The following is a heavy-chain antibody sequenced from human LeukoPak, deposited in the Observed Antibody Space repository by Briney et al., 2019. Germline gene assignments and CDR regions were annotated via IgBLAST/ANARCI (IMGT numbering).Heavy chain of an antibody. V-gene: IGHV1-18*01. CDR1: GYTFTSYG. D-gene: IGHD6-13*01. Sequence: ASVKVSCKASGYTFTSYGISWVRQAPGQGLGWMGWISAYNGNTNYAQKFQGRVTITADESTSTAYMELSSLRSEDTAVYYCARGRTQRGAAAGPYYHYYMDVWGKGTTVTVSS. CDR3: ARGRTQRGAAAGPYYHYYMDV. J-gene: IGHJ6*03. CDR2: ISAYNGNT.